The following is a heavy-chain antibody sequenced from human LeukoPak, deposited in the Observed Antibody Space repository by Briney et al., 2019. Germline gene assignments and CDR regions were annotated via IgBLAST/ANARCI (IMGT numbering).Heavy chain of an antibody. V-gene: IGHV4-61*02. CDR1: GGSISSGDYY. CDR3: ARDPLYSSSSGTDY. Sequence: SETLSLTCTVSGGSISSGDYYWTWIRQPAGKGLEWIGRIYTSGSTNYNPSLKSRVTISVDTSKNQFSLKLSSVTAADTAVYYCARDPLYSSSSGTDYWGQGTLVTVSS. D-gene: IGHD6-6*01. CDR2: IYTSGST. J-gene: IGHJ4*02.